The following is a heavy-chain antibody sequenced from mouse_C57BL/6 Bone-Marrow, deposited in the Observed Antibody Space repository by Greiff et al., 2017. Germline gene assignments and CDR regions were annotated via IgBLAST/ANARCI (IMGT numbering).Heavy chain of an antibody. D-gene: IGHD1-1*01. V-gene: IGHV1-50*01. Sequence: VQLQQPGAELVKPGASVKLSCKASGYTFTSYWMQWVKQRHEQGLEWIGEIDPSDSYTNYNQKFKGKATLTVDTSSSTAYMQLSSLTSEDSAVYYCAREGITTVVAPLDFDVWGTGTTVTVSS. CDR1: GYTFTSYW. J-gene: IGHJ1*03. CDR2: IDPSDSYT. CDR3: AREGITTVVAPLDFDV.